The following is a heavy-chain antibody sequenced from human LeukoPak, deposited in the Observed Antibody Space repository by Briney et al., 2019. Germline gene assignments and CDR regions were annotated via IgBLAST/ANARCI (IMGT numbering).Heavy chain of an antibody. J-gene: IGHJ4*02. CDR2: ISTGDTP. V-gene: IGHV3-23*01. CDR1: GFTFSNYA. D-gene: IGHD3-16*01. CDR3: AKRGGTSQFYFDF. Sequence: SGGSLRLSCATSGFTFSNYAMSWVRQAPGKGLEWVSGISTGDTPYYADSVKGRFTISRDNSKNTLYLQMNSLRAEDTAVYFCAKRGGTSQFYFDFWGQGTLVTVSS.